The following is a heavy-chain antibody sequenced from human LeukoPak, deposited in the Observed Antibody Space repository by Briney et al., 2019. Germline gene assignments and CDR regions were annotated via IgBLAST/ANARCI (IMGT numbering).Heavy chain of an antibody. V-gene: IGHV3-15*01. Sequence: GGAPRISRAASGFTFSKARMSWGRPAPRKGLEWVGRIKRSGGTTELAAPVKGRFTISRDDSKKTLYLQMSSLKTEDTAVYYCTTNDAFDIWGQGTMVTVSS. J-gene: IGHJ3*02. CDR3: TTNDAFDI. CDR2: IKRSGGTT. CDR1: GFTFSKAR.